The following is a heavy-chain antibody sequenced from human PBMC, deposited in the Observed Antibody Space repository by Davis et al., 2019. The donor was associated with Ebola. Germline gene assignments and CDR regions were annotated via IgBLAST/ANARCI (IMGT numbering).Heavy chain of an antibody. CDR2: ITSSGGST. D-gene: IGHD3-16*01. Sequence: GGSLRLSCAASGFTFSSYAMTWARQVPGKGLEWVSAITSSGGSTYYGDSVKGRFTISRDNSKNTLYLQMDSLRIEDTAVYYCAKDQTAYVSSCFDDWGQGTLVTVSS. V-gene: IGHV3-23*01. CDR3: AKDQTAYVSSCFDD. CDR1: GFTFSSYA. J-gene: IGHJ5*02.